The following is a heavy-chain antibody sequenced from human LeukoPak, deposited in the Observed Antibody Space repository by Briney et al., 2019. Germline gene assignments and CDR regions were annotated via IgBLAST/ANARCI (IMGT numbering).Heavy chain of an antibody. CDR2: IYYSGST. V-gene: IGHV4-59*13. CDR3: ARDEFAFDI. Sequence: SETLSLTCTVSGGSISSSYGSWIRQPPGKRLEWIGYIYYSGSTNYNPSLKSRVTISVDTSKNQFSLKLSSVTAADTAVYYCARDEFAFDIWGQGTMVTVSS. CDR1: GGSISSSY. J-gene: IGHJ3*02.